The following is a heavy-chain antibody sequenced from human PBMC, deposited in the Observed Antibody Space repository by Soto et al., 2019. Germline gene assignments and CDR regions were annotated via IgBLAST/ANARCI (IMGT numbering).Heavy chain of an antibody. CDR1: GFTFSHYA. CDR2: MSDDGSNE. D-gene: IGHD1-26*01. J-gene: IGHJ4*02. Sequence: QVQLVESGGGVVQPGRSLRLSCAASGFTFSHYAMHWVRQAPGKGLEWVALMSDDGSNEYYADSVKGRLTISRDNSKNTLYLQMNSLRTQDTDVYYSANDGSHNFDYWGQGNPVTVSS. CDR3: ANDGSHNFDY. V-gene: IGHV3-30*18.